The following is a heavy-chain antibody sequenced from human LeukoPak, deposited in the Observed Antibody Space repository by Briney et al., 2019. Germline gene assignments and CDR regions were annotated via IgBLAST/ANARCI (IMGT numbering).Heavy chain of an antibody. CDR1: GFTFSSYA. D-gene: IGHD3-3*01. J-gene: IGHJ6*03. Sequence: QTGGSLRLSCAASGFTFSSYAMHWVRQAPGKGLEWVAVISYDGSNKYYADSVKGRFTISRDNSKNTLYLQMNSLRAEDTAVYYCARDGVDFWSGYYRDYYYYMDVWGKGTTVTISS. CDR3: ARDGVDFWSGYYRDYYYYMDV. V-gene: IGHV3-30*04. CDR2: ISYDGSNK.